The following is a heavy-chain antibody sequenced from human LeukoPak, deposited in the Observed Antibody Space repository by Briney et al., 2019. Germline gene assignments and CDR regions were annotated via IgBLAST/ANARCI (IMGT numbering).Heavy chain of an antibody. D-gene: IGHD5-18*01. V-gene: IGHV5-51*01. CDR2: IFPGDSDT. Sequence: GESLKISCKGSGYSFTSYWIGWVRQMPGKGLEWMGIIFPGDSDTRYSPSFQGQVTISADKSISTAYLQWSSLKASDTAMYYCAKHRGQYSYGLTVDYWDQGTLVTVSS. CDR3: AKHRGQYSYGLTVDY. J-gene: IGHJ4*02. CDR1: GYSFTSYW.